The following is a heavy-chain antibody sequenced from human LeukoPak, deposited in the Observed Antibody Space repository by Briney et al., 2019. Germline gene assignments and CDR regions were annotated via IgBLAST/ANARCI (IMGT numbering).Heavy chain of an antibody. CDR2: IIPILGIA. V-gene: IGHV1-69*04. CDR1: GGTFSSYA. J-gene: IGHJ4*02. Sequence: SVKVSCKASGGTFSSYAISWVRQAPGQGLEWMGRIIPILGIANYAQKFQGRVTITADKSTSTAYMELSSLRSEDTAVYYCARDASSSWGDYWGQGTLVTVSS. CDR3: ARDASSSWGDY. D-gene: IGHD6-13*01.